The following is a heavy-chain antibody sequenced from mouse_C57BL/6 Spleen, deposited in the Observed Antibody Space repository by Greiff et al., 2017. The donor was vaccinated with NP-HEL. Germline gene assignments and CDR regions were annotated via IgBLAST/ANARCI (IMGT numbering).Heavy chain of an antibody. J-gene: IGHJ4*01. V-gene: IGHV3-6*01. D-gene: IGHD2-3*01. CDR3: AREGDGYYLYYYAMDY. Sequence: EVQLQQSGPGLVKPSQSLSLTCSVTGYSITSGYYWNWIRQFPGNKLAWMGYISYDGSNNYNPSLKNRISITRDTSKNQFFLKLNSVTTEDTATYYCAREGDGYYLYYYAMDYWGQGTSVTVSS. CDR2: ISYDGSN. CDR1: GYSITSGYY.